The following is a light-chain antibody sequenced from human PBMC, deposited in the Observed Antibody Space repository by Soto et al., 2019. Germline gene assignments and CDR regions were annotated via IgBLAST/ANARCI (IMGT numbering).Light chain of an antibody. CDR2: GNS. Sequence: QSVLTQPPSVSGAPGQRVTISCTGSSSNIGAGYDVHWYQQLPGTAPKLLIYGNSNRPSGVPDRFSGSKSGTSASLAITGRQAEDDADYYCQSYDSSLSPYVFGTGTKLTVL. CDR3: QSYDSSLSPYV. J-gene: IGLJ1*01. V-gene: IGLV1-40*01. CDR1: SSNIGAGYD.